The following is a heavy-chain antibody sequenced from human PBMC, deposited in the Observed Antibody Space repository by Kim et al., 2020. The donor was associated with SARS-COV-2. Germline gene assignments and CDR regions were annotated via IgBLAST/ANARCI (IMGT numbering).Heavy chain of an antibody. Sequence: ASVKVSCKASGYTFTSYYMHWVRQAPGQGLEWMGIINPSGGSPSYAQKFQGRVTMTRDTSTSTVYMELSSLRSEDTAVYYGARGTVVVPAAIGYYYYGMDVWGQGTTVTVSS. D-gene: IGHD2-2*01. CDR1: GYTFTSYY. J-gene: IGHJ6*02. V-gene: IGHV1-46*01. CDR2: INPSGGSP. CDR3: ARGTVVVPAAIGYYYYGMDV.